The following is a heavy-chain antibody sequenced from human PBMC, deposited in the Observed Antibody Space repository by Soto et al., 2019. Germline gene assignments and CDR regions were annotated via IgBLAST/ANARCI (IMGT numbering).Heavy chain of an antibody. J-gene: IGHJ3*02. CDR1: GFSLSTSGVG. V-gene: IGHV2-5*02. Sequence: QITLKESGPTLVKPTQTLTLTCTFSGFSLSTSGVGVGWIRQPPGKALEWLALIYWDDDKRYSPSLKSRLTITKDTSKNQVVLTMTNMDPVDTATYYCAHHIITMIEGAFDIWGQGTMVTVSS. D-gene: IGHD3-22*01. CDR3: AHHIITMIEGAFDI. CDR2: IYWDDDK.